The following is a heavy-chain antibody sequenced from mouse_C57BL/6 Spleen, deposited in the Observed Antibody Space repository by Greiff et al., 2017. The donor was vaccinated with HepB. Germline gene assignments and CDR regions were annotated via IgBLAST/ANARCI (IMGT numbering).Heavy chain of an antibody. J-gene: IGHJ2*01. CDR3: ARNYGSSPCGY. Sequence: EVKVVESGGGLVKPGGSLKLSCAASGFTFSDYGMHWVRQAPEKGLEWVAYISSGSSTIYYADTVKGRFTISRDNAKNTLFLQMTSLRSEDTAMYYCARNYGSSPCGYWGQGTTLTVSS. CDR2: ISSGSSTI. V-gene: IGHV5-17*01. CDR1: GFTFSDYG. D-gene: IGHD1-1*01.